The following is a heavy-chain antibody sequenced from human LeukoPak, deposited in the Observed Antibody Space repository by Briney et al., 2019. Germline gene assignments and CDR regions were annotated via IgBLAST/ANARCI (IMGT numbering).Heavy chain of an antibody. Sequence: ASVKISCKVSGHTFTDYYMHWGQQAPGKGLEWMGLVDPEDGETIYAEKFQGRVTITADTSTDTAYMELSSLRSEDTAVYYCATERPSRDGYNHYFDYWGQGTLVTVSS. CDR1: GHTFTDYY. CDR2: VDPEDGET. J-gene: IGHJ4*02. CDR3: ATERPSRDGYNHYFDY. D-gene: IGHD5-24*01. V-gene: IGHV1-69-2*01.